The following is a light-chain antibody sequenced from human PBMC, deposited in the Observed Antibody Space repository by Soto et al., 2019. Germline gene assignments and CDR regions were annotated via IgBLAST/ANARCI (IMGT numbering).Light chain of an antibody. CDR2: GAS. V-gene: IGKV3-20*01. J-gene: IGKJ1*01. CDR1: QSVSNNY. CDR3: QQYGSSGT. Sequence: EIVWTQSPGTLSLSPVERATLSCMASQSVSNNYLAWYQQKPGQAPRLLIYGASNRATGIPDRFSGSGSGTDFTLTISRLEPEDFAVYYCQQYGSSGTFGQGTKVDIK.